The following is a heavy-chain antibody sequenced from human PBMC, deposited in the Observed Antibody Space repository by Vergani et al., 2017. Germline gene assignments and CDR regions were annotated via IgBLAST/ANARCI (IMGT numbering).Heavy chain of an antibody. CDR2: INYVGRT. J-gene: IGHJ2*01. D-gene: IGHD3-16*01. V-gene: IGHV4-38-2*02. CDR1: GYSISSGYY. CDR3: AGGRGDNWYFDL. Sequence: QVQLQESGPGLVKPSETLSLTCTFSGYSISSGYYWGWFRQSPGKGLEWIGSINYVGRTYYIPSLQSRATVFVDTSKNQCSLNLTSVTAADTSGSYCAGGRGDNWYFDLWGGGALVTVSS.